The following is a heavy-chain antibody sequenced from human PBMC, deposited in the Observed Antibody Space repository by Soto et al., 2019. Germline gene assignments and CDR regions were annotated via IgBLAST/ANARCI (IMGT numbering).Heavy chain of an antibody. J-gene: IGHJ4*02. CDR2: IWYDGSNK. CDR3: ARGRYTAMVTARGNYFDY. V-gene: IGHV3-33*01. CDR1: GFTFSSYG. Sequence: GGSLRLSCAASGFTFSSYGMHWVRQAPGKGLEWVAVIWYDGSNKYYADSVKGRFTISRDNSKNTLYLQMNSLRAEDTAVYYCARGRYTAMVTARGNYFDYWGQGTLVTVSS. D-gene: IGHD5-18*01.